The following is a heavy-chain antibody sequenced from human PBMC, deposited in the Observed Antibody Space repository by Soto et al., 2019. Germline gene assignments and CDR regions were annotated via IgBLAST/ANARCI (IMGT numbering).Heavy chain of an antibody. Sequence: GGSLRLSCAASGFTFSSYWMHWVRQAPGKGLVWVSRINNDGSNTRYADSVKGRFTISRDNAKNTLNLQMNSLRAEDTAVYYCAKDSQITLVRGVIIKSGMDVWGHGT. D-gene: IGHD3-10*01. CDR1: GFTFSSYW. V-gene: IGHV3-74*01. CDR3: AKDSQITLVRGVIIKSGMDV. J-gene: IGHJ6*02. CDR2: INNDGSNT.